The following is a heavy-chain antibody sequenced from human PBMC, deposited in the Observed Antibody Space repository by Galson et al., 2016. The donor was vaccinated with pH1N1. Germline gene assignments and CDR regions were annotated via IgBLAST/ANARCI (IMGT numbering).Heavy chain of an antibody. CDR1: GFTFRNYA. J-gene: IGHJ4*02. D-gene: IGHD3-9*01. CDR3: TTWLQAHFDY. Sequence: SLRLSCAASGFTFRNYALSWVRQAPGKGLEWVCHIDGPTFRTHYADSVGGWFVISRDNSKDTVYLQMNSLRAEDSALYFCTTWLQAHFDYWGRGTLVTVSS. CDR2: IDGPTFRT. V-gene: IGHV3-23*01.